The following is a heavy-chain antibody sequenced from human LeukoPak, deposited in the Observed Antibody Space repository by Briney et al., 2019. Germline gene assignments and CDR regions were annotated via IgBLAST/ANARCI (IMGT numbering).Heavy chain of an antibody. V-gene: IGHV3-11*06. J-gene: IGHJ5*02. CDR3: TRVRDSSGYYYPWFDP. D-gene: IGHD3-22*01. CDR1: GFTFSDYY. Sequence: GGSLRLSCAASGFTFSDYYMSWIRQAPGKGLEWVSYISSSSSYTNYADSVKGRFTISRDNAKNSLYLQMNSLRAEDTAVYYCTRVRDSSGYYYPWFDPWGQGTLVTVSS. CDR2: ISSSSSYT.